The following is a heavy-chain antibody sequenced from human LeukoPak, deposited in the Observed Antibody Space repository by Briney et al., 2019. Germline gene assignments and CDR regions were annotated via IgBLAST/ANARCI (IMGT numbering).Heavy chain of an antibody. J-gene: IGHJ4*02. CDR2: INHSGST. V-gene: IGHV4-34*01. CDR1: GGSFSGYY. CDR3: ARGQDLAY. Sequence: PSETLSLTCAVYGGSFSGYYWSWIRQPPGKGLEWIGEINHSGSTNYNPSLKSRVTISVDTSKNQFSLKLSSVTAADTAVYYCARGQDLAYWGQGTLVTVSS.